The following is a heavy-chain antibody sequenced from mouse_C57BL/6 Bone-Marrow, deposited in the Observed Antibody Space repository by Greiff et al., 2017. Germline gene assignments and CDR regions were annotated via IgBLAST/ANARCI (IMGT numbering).Heavy chain of an antibody. J-gene: IGHJ1*03. V-gene: IGHV14-4*01. D-gene: IGHD1-1*01. CDR1: GFNFTDDY. CDR3: ARSPFSYYGSFFAV. Sequence: VQLQQSGAELVRPGASVKLSCTASGFNFTDDYMHWVKQRPEQGLEWIGWIDPENGDTEYASKFQGKATITADTSSNTAYLQLSSLTSEDTAVYYCARSPFSYYGSFFAVWGTGTTVTVSS. CDR2: IDPENGDT.